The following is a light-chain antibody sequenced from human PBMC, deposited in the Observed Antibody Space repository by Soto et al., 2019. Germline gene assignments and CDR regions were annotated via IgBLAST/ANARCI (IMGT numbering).Light chain of an antibody. CDR3: QQYRNSAFT. CDR1: QRVTSTY. J-gene: IGKJ3*01. V-gene: IGKV3-20*01. Sequence: EIVLTQSPGTLSLSPGERATLSCRASQRVTSTYLAWYQQKPGQAPRLLIYGASSRATGIPDRFSGSGSGTDFTLTLSTLEPEDFAVYYGQQYRNSAFTCGPGNNVDIQ. CDR2: GAS.